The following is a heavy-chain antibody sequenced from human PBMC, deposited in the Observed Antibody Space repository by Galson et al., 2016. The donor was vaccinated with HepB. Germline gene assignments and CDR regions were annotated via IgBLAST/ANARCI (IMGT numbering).Heavy chain of an antibody. J-gene: IGHJ4*02. D-gene: IGHD6-19*01. CDR3: ARRTSSSGWYWLD. CDR1: GFPFSDYS. Sequence: SLRLSCAASGFPFSDYSMYWVRQAPGKGLEWVGRSRNKANSYTTEYAASVKGRFTISRDESKNSLYLQMNSLITEDTAVYYCARRTSSSGWYWLDWGQGTLVTVSS. CDR2: SRNKANSYTT. V-gene: IGHV3-72*01.